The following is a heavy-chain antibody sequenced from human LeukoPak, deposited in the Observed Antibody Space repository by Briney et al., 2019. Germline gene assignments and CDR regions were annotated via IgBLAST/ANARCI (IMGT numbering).Heavy chain of an antibody. Sequence: SGGSLRLSCAASGFTFINYGMSWVRQAPGKGLEWGSYISSSGSTIYYADSVKGRFTISRDNAKNSLYLQMNSLRAEDTAVYYCARALSSRHNWFDPWGQGTLVTVSS. CDR3: ARALSSRHNWFDP. J-gene: IGHJ5*02. CDR2: ISSSGSTI. CDR1: GFTFINYG. V-gene: IGHV3-11*01.